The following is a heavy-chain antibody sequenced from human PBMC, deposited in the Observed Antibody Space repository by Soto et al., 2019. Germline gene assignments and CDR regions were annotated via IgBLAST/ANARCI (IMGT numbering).Heavy chain of an antibody. CDR3: ASDAGSMFAGEEYYYMDV. V-gene: IGHV4-59*01. CDR1: GGSISTYY. D-gene: IGHD3-10*02. CDR2: IYYSGRT. J-gene: IGHJ6*03. Sequence: QVQLQESGPGLVKPSETLSLTCTVSGGSISTYYWSWIRQPPGKGLEWIGYIYYSGRTSYNPSLKSRVTISVDTPNNEVSLKLRSVTAADTAVYYCASDAGSMFAGEEYYYMDVWGKGTTVTVSS.